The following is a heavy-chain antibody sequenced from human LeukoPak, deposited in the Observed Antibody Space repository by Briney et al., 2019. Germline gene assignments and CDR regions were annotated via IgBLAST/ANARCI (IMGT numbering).Heavy chain of an antibody. Sequence: TGGSLRLSCAASGFTFSSYAMHWVRQAPGKGLEWVAVISYDGSNKYYADSVKGRFTISRDNSKNTLYLQMNSLRAEDTAAYYCAREKATAMAIYYYGMDVWGQGTTVTVSS. CDR1: GFTFSSYA. D-gene: IGHD5-18*01. V-gene: IGHV3-30-3*01. CDR2: ISYDGSNK. CDR3: AREKATAMAIYYYGMDV. J-gene: IGHJ6*02.